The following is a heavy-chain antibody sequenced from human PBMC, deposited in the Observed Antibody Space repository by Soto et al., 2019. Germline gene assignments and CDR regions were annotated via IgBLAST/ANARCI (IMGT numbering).Heavy chain of an antibody. Sequence: QVQLVESGGGVAQPGRSLRLSCAVSGFTFGDYGMHWVRQAPGKGLEWVAVVSYDGSYKYYADSVKGRFTVSRDLSGNTLFLQMNSLRLEDTAVYFCAKEMYPRTVLDSSSPWGDYWGQGTLVAVSS. CDR2: VSYDGSYK. V-gene: IGHV3-30*18. J-gene: IGHJ4*02. D-gene: IGHD6-6*01. CDR3: AKEMYPRTVLDSSSPWGDY. CDR1: GFTFGDYG.